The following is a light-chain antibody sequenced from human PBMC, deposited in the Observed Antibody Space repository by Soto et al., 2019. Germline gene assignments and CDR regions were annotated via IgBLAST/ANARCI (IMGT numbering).Light chain of an antibody. CDR3: QSYDSSSWV. Sequence: QSVSESPGKTVTISCTGSSGSIASNYVQWYQQRPGSAPTTVIYEDNQRPSGVPDRFSGSIDSSSNSASLTISGLKTEDEADYYCQSYDSSSWVFGGGTKLTVL. CDR2: EDN. J-gene: IGLJ3*02. V-gene: IGLV6-57*02. CDR1: SGSIASNY.